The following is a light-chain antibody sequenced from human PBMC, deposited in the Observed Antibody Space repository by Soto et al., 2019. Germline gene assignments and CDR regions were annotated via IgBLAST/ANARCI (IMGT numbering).Light chain of an antibody. CDR3: CSYAGSYTFDLV. V-gene: IGLV2-11*01. Sequence: QSALTQPSSVSGSPGQSVTISCTGTSSDVGGYNYVSWYQQHPGKAPKLMIYDVSKRPSGVPDRFSGSKSDNTASLTISGLQAEDEADYYCCSYAGSYTFDLVFGGGTKLTVL. CDR2: DVS. J-gene: IGLJ3*02. CDR1: SSDVGGYNY.